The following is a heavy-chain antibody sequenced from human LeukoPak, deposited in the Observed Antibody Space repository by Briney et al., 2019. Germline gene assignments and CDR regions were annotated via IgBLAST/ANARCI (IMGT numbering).Heavy chain of an antibody. V-gene: IGHV3-23*01. CDR2: ISGSGGST. CDR1: GFTFSSYA. D-gene: IGHD5-12*01. CDR3: AKDSGYPVFGY. J-gene: IGHJ4*02. Sequence: LPGGSLRLSCAASGFTFSSYAMSWVRQAPGKGLEWVSAISGSGGSTYYADSVKGRFTIPRDNSKNTLYLQMNSLRAEDTAVYYCAKDSGYPVFGYWGQGTLVTVSS.